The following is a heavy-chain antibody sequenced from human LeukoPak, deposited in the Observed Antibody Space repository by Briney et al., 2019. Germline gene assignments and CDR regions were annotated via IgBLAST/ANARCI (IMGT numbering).Heavy chain of an antibody. Sequence: PGGSLRLSCAASGFTFSSYSMNWVRQAPGKGLEWVSFIGSRSSYIYHADSVKGRFTISGDNAKNSLYLQMNGLRAEDTAVYYCARGVGTSSGYYFDYWGQGTLVTVSS. J-gene: IGHJ4*02. V-gene: IGHV3-21*01. CDR1: GFTFSSYS. CDR3: ARGVGTSSGYYFDY. D-gene: IGHD1-26*01. CDR2: IGSRSSYI.